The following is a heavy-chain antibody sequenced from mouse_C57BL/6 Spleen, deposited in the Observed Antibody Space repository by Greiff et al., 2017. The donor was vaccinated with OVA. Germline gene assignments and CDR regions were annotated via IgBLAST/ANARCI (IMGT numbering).Heavy chain of an antibody. CDR3: AYYSNYGNAMDY. J-gene: IGHJ4*01. D-gene: IGHD2-5*01. Sequence: VQLQQPGAELVKPGASVKVSCKASGYTFTSYWMHWVKQRPGQGLEWIGRIHPSDSDTNYNQKFKGKATLTVDNSSSTAYMQLSSLTSEDSAVDYCAYYSNYGNAMDYWGQGTSVTVSS. V-gene: IGHV1-74*01. CDR1: GYTFTSYW. CDR2: IHPSDSDT.